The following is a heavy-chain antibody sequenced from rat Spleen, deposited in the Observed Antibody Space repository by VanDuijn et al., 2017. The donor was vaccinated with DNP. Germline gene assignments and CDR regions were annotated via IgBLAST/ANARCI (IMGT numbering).Heavy chain of an antibody. CDR2: SSTGGGNT. Sequence: EVQLVESGGGLVQPGRSMKLSCAALGFTFSNYYMTWVRQAPTKGLEWVASSSTGGGNTYYRDSVKGRFTISRDKAKSTLYLQMDSLRSEDTATYYCTRTGDYPGGFAYWGQGTLVTVSS. D-gene: IGHD1-4*01. V-gene: IGHV5-25*01. CDR3: TRTGDYPGGFAY. J-gene: IGHJ3*01. CDR1: GFTFSNYY.